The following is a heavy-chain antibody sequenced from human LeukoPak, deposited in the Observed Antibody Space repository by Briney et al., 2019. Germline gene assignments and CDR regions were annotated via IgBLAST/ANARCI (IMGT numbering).Heavy chain of an antibody. D-gene: IGHD2/OR15-2a*01. Sequence: PSETPSLTCAVSGGSISSYYWSWIRQPPGKGLEWIGYIYYSGSTSYNPSLKSRVTISVDTSKKQFSLKLSSVTAADTAFYYCARYIVSYPHDAFDIWGQGTMDTVSS. J-gene: IGHJ3*02. CDR3: ARYIVSYPHDAFDI. CDR1: GGSISSYY. V-gene: IGHV4-59*01. CDR2: IYYSGST.